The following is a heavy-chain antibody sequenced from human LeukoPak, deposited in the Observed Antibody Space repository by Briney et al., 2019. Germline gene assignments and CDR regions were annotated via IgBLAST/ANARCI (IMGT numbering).Heavy chain of an antibody. V-gene: IGHV1-8*01. D-gene: IGHD2-21*01. J-gene: IGHJ6*03. CDR2: MNPKTGTT. Sequence: ASVTVPCKASRSTFKTYDIHWVRQTRGQGLEWMAWMNPKTGTTGYATTFQGRISMTSNTSISTAYMELSSVRPEDTGIYYCARGLLGYYYYYMDVWGEGTTVTVSS. CDR1: RSTFKTYD. CDR3: ARGLLGYYYYYMDV.